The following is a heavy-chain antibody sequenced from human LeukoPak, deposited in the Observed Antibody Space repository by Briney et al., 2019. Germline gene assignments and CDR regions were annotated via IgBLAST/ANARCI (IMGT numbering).Heavy chain of an antibody. Sequence: SCKASGGTFSSYAMHWVRQAPGKGLEWVAVISYDGSNKYYADSVKGRFTISRDNSKNTLYLQMNSLRAEDTAVYYCAREGYSSSWYLGYFDYWGQGTLVTVSS. CDR3: AREGYSSSWYLGYFDY. CDR2: ISYDGSNK. V-gene: IGHV3-30-3*01. CDR1: GGTFSSYA. D-gene: IGHD6-13*01. J-gene: IGHJ4*02.